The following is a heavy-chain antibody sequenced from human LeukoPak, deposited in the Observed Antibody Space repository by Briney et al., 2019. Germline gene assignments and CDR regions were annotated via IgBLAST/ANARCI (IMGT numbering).Heavy chain of an antibody. CDR2: ISGSGGST. Sequence: GGSLRLSCAASGFTFSDYYMSWVRQAPGKGLEWVSAISGSGGSTYYADSVKGRFTISRDNSKNTLYLQMNSLRAEDMAVYYCAKDGGQGADYWGQGTLASVSS. CDR1: GFTFSDYY. V-gene: IGHV3-23*01. D-gene: IGHD3-16*01. CDR3: AKDGGQGADY. J-gene: IGHJ4*02.